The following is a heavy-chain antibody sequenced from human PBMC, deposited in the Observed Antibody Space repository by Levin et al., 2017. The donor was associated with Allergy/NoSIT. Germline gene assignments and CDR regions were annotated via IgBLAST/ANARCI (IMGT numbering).Heavy chain of an antibody. CDR1: GGSFITSSYF. J-gene: IGHJ4*02. D-gene: IGHD3-10*01. CDR2: IYYSGTT. CDR3: ARHTALLWFEELVFDS. Sequence: SQTLSLTCTVSGGSFITSSYFWAWIRQPPGKGLEWLVSIYYSGTTYYNPSLKSRLTISIDTSTNQFSLKLRSVTAADTAVYYCARHTALLWFEELVFDSCGQGKLVAVSS. V-gene: IGHV4-39*01.